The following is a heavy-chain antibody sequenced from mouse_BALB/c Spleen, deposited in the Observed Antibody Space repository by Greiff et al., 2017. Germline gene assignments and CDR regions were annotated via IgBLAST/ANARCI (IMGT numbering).Heavy chain of an antibody. V-gene: IGHV5-17*02. CDR3: ARDDGYFQAWFAY. CDR2: ISSGSSTI. Sequence: EVKLVESGGGLVQPGGSRKLSCAASGFTFSSFGMHWVRQAPEKGLEWVAYISSGSSTIYYADTVKGRFTISRDNPKNTLFLQMTSLRSEDTAMYYCARDDGYFQAWFAYWGQGTLVTVSA. D-gene: IGHD2-3*01. CDR1: GFTFSSFG. J-gene: IGHJ3*01.